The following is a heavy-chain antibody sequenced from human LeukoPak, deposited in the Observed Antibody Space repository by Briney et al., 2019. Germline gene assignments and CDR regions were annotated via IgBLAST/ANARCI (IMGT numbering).Heavy chain of an antibody. J-gene: IGHJ6*03. V-gene: IGHV3-33*06. CDR2: IWYDGSNK. Sequence: GGSLRLSCAASGFTFSDAWMSWVRQAPGKGLEWVAVIWYDGSNKYYADSVKGRFTISRDNSKNTLYLQMNSLRAEDTAVYYCAKSSYYDFWSGYSKTYYYYYMDVWGKGTTVTVSS. D-gene: IGHD3-3*01. CDR1: GFTFSDAW. CDR3: AKSSYYDFWSGYSKTYYYYYMDV.